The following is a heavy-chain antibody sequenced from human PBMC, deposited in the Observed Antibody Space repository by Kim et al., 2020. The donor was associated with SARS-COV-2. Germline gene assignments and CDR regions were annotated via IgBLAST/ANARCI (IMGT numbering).Heavy chain of an antibody. Sequence: ASVKVSCKTSGHFFTRDSIHLLRQAPGQGLEWLGGIYCGNGNTIYSQKFQGRVTFTTDTSASTAYMELSFLRSEDSAVYYCLGGFYFDYWGQGTLVTVSS. CDR2: IYCGNGNT. V-gene: IGHV1-3*01. J-gene: IGHJ4*02. D-gene: IGHD3-16*01. CDR3: LGGFYFDY. CDR1: GHFFTRDS.